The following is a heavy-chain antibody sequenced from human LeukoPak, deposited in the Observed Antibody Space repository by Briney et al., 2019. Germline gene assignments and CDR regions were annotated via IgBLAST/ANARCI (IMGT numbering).Heavy chain of an antibody. CDR3: AARDSYGSGSYPIDY. Sequence: PGGSLRLSCAAPGFTFSSYSMNWVRQAPGKGLEWFSSISTRSSYIYYADSVKGRFTISRDNARNSLSLQMNSLRAEDTAVYYCAARDSYGSGSYPIDYWGQGTLVTVSS. CDR1: GFTFSSYS. J-gene: IGHJ4*02. V-gene: IGHV3-21*01. CDR2: ISTRSSYI. D-gene: IGHD3-10*01.